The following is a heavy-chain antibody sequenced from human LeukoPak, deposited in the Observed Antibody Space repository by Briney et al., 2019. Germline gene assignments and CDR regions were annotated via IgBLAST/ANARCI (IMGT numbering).Heavy chain of an antibody. CDR2: IKEDGSEK. V-gene: IGHV3-7*01. CDR1: EFTFSRYW. CDR3: AGRIFDI. Sequence: PGGSLRLSCTASEFTFSRYWMSWVRQAPGKGLEWVANIKEDGSEKYYVDSVKGRFTISRDNAKSSLYLQMNSLRAEDTAVYYCAGRIFDIWGQGTMVTVSS. J-gene: IGHJ3*02. D-gene: IGHD1-26*01.